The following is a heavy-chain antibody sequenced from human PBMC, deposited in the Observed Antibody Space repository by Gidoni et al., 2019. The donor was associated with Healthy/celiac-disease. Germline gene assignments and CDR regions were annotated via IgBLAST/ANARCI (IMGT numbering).Heavy chain of an antibody. CDR1: GFTFSSYG. D-gene: IGHD2-2*01. J-gene: IGHJ4*02. CDR2: IWYDGSNK. Sequence: QVQLVESGGGVVQPGRSLRLSCAASGFTFSSYGMHWVRPAPGKGLEWVAVIWYDGSNKYYADSVKGRFTISRDNSKNTLYLQMNSLRAEDTAVYYCARENAWAWGQGTLVTVSS. V-gene: IGHV3-33*01. CDR3: ARENAWA.